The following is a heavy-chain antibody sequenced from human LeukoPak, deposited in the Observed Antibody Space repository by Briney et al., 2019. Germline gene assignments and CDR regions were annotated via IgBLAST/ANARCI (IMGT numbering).Heavy chain of an antibody. Sequence: PSETLSLTCTVSGGSISSSGYYWGWIRQPPGKGLEWIGSIYYSGSTYYNPSLKSRVTISVGTSKNQFSLKLSSVTAADTAVYYCARLKNSGYDYNWYFDLWGRGTLVTVSS. CDR3: ARLKNSGYDYNWYFDL. D-gene: IGHD5-12*01. J-gene: IGHJ2*01. V-gene: IGHV4-39*01. CDR2: IYYSGST. CDR1: GGSISSSGYY.